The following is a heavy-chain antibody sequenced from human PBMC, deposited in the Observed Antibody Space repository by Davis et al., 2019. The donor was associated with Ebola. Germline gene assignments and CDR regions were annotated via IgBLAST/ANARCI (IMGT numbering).Heavy chain of an antibody. Sequence: PGGSLRLSCAASGFAVSSNYMSWVRQAPGKGLEWVSVIYSGGSTYYADSVKGRFTISGDNSKNTLYLQMNSLRAEDTAVYYCARDRFPYYDILTGYNYYYGMDVWGQGTTVTVSS. CDR2: IYSGGST. CDR3: ARDRFPYYDILTGYNYYYGMDV. J-gene: IGHJ6*02. CDR1: GFAVSSNY. V-gene: IGHV3-66*01. D-gene: IGHD3-9*01.